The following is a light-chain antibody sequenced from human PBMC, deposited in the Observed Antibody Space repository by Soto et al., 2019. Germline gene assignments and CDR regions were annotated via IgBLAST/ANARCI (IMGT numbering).Light chain of an antibody. Sequence: EIVLTQSPANLSLSPGERATLSCRASQRVSSYLAWYQQKPGQAPRLLIYDASNRATGIPARFSGSGSGTDFTLTISSLEPEDFAVYYCQQRSNWPRTFGQWTKLEIK. CDR2: DAS. CDR3: QQRSNWPRT. V-gene: IGKV3-11*01. CDR1: QRVSSY. J-gene: IGKJ2*01.